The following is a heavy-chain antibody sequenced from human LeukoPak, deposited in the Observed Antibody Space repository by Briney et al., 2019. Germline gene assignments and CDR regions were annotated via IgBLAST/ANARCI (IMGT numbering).Heavy chain of an antibody. D-gene: IGHD2-2*01. CDR3: ARVRAGYCTSTSCYTGMDV. V-gene: IGHV3-30*03. CDR1: GFTFSSYG. CDR2: ISYDGSNE. J-gene: IGHJ6*02. Sequence: GRSLRLSCAASGFTFSSYGMHWVRQAPGKGLEWVALISYDGSNEYYADSVRGRFTISRDNSKFTLYMQMNSLRAGDTAVYYCARVRAGYCTSTSCYTGMDVWGQGTTVTVSS.